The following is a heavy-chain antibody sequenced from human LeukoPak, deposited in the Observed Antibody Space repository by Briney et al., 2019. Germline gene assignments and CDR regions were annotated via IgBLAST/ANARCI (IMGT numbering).Heavy chain of an antibody. Sequence: PGGSLRLSCGAAGFNFRHYWVRWARQTPGKGLEWVANINQHGSDGYSVDSVRGRFTISRDNAKNSLYLQMNSLRVEDTCVYNCARDPFLGASSEYWGPGSLVTVSS. J-gene: IGHJ4*02. V-gene: IGHV3-7*01. CDR3: ARDPFLGASSEY. CDR2: INQHGSDG. D-gene: IGHD1-26*01. CDR1: GFNFRHYW.